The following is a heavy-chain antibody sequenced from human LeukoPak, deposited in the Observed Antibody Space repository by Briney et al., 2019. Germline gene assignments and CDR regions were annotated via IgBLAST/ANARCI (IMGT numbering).Heavy chain of an antibody. V-gene: IGHV4-61*08. J-gene: IGHJ4*02. D-gene: IGHD4-17*01. CDR3: ARVGDTYGDYTVGY. CDR1: GGSISSGDYY. Sequence: SETLSLTCTVSGGSISSGDYYWSWIRQPPGKGLEWIGEINHSGSTNYNPSLKSRVTISVDTSKNQFSLKLSSVTAADTAVYYCARVGDTYGDYTVGYWGQGTLVTVSS. CDR2: INHSGST.